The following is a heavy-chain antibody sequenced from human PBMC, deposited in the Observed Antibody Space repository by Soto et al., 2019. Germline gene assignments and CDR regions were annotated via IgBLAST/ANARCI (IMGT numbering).Heavy chain of an antibody. J-gene: IGHJ4*02. V-gene: IGHV1-2*04. CDR1: GYTFTGYY. D-gene: IGHD3-10*01. CDR2: INPKSGGT. CDR3: ARAHSGSGSHYPYFDY. Sequence: QVQLVQSGAEVKKPGASVKVSCKASGYTFTGYYMHWVRQAPGQGLEWMGWINPKSGGTNYAQDSQGWVTMTRDTSLSTAYMELSRLRSDDTAVYYCARAHSGSGSHYPYFDYWGQGTLVTVSS.